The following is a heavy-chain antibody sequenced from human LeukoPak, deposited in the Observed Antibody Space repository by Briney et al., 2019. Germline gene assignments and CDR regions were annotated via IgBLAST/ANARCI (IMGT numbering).Heavy chain of an antibody. Sequence: PGGSLRLSCAVSGFTFSSYTMNWVRQAPGKGLEWVSYISSSGSTMYYADSVKGRFTISRDNAKNSLHLQMNSLRAEDTAVYYCATISSPSGCWGQGTLVAVSS. D-gene: IGHD6-19*01. J-gene: IGHJ4*02. CDR3: ATISSPSGC. V-gene: IGHV3-48*04. CDR1: GFTFSSYT. CDR2: ISSSGSTM.